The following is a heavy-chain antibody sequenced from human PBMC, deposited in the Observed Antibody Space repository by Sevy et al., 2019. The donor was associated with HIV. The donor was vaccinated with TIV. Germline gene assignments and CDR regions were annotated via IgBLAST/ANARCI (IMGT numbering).Heavy chain of an antibody. Sequence: ASVKVSCKASGYTFTSYGISWVRQAPGQGLEWMGWISAYNGNTNYAQKLQGRVTMTTDTSTSTAYMELRSLRSDDTAVYYCARVVSGYSGYALYYFDYWGQATLVTVSS. CDR3: ARVVSGYSGYALYYFDY. CDR2: ISAYNGNT. V-gene: IGHV1-18*01. D-gene: IGHD5-12*01. J-gene: IGHJ4*02. CDR1: GYTFTSYG.